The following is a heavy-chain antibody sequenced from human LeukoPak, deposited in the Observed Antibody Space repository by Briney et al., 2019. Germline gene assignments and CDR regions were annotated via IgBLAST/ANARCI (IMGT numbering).Heavy chain of an antibody. V-gene: IGHV3-74*01. D-gene: IGHD3-10*01. CDR1: GFTFSSNW. CDR3: ARVGGSYGIDH. Sequence: GGSLRLSCATSGFTFSSNWMSWVRQAPGKGLVWVSRIISDGSSTNYADSVQGRFTISRDNAKNTLYLQMNSLRAEDTAVYYCARVGGSYGIDHWGQGTLVTVSS. CDR2: IISDGSST. J-gene: IGHJ4*02.